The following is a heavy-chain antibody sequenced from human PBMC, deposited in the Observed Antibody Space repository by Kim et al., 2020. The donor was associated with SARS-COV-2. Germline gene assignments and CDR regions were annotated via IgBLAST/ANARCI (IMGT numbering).Heavy chain of an antibody. CDR2: IYYSGST. CDR1: GGSISSYY. J-gene: IGHJ4*02. Sequence: SETLSLTCTVSGGSISSYYWSWIRQPPGKGLEWIWYIYYSGSTNYNPSLKSRVTISVDTSKNQFSLKLSSVTAADTAVYYCARGGVGANPYYFDYWGQGTLVTVSS. V-gene: IGHV4-59*01. CDR3: ARGGVGANPYYFDY. D-gene: IGHD1-26*01.